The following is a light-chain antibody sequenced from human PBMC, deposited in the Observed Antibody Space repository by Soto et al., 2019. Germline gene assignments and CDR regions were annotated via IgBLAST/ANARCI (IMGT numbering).Light chain of an antibody. CDR1: QSVLYSSNNKNY. CDR2: WAS. J-gene: IGKJ1*01. Sequence: DIVMTQSPDSLAVSLGERATINCKSSQSVLYSSNNKNYLAWYQQKPGQPPKLLIYWASTRESGVPDRFSGSGCGTHCSLTISSLQAEDVALYYCQQSYSTPWTFGQGTKVEIK. V-gene: IGKV4-1*01. CDR3: QQSYSTPWT.